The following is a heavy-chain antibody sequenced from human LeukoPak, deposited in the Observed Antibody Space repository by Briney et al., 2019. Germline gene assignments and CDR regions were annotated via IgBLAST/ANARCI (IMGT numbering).Heavy chain of an antibody. CDR1: GFTFSSYS. Sequence: PGGSLRLSCAASGFTFSSYSMNWVRQAPGKGLEWVSSISSSSSYIYYADSVKGRFTISRDNAKNSLYLQMKSLRAEDTAVYYCARVGTVWLKEKFDYWGQGTLVTVSS. J-gene: IGHJ4*02. CDR2: ISSSSSYI. V-gene: IGHV3-21*01. D-gene: IGHD5-12*01. CDR3: ARVGTVWLKEKFDY.